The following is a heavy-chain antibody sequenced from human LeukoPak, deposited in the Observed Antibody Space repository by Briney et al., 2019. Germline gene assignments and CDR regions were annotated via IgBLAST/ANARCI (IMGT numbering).Heavy chain of an antibody. V-gene: IGHV4-34*01. CDR2: INHSGST. CDR1: GGSFSGYY. Sequence: SETLSLTCAVYGGSFSGYYWSWIRQPPGKGLEWIGEINHSGSTNYNPSLKSRVTISVDTSKNQFSLKLSSVTAEDTAVYYCARAYSSSWYDWFDPWGQGTLVTVSS. CDR3: ARAYSSSWYDWFDP. D-gene: IGHD6-13*01. J-gene: IGHJ5*02.